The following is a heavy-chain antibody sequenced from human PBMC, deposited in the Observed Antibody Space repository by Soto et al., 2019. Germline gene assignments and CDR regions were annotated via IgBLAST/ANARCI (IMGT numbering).Heavy chain of an antibody. D-gene: IGHD3-10*01. Sequence: QVQLVQSGDELKKPGASVKVSCKASGYTFSNYDMNWVRQATGQGPEWIGGVNPNNGDTGYAQKFQGRFTLTTDISTTTAYMYLTSLRSEDTAIYYCATVSRKGSAIDFAYWGQGTLITVSS. V-gene: IGHV1-8*01. J-gene: IGHJ4*02. CDR1: GYTFSNYD. CDR3: ATVSRKGSAIDFAY. CDR2: VNPNNGDT.